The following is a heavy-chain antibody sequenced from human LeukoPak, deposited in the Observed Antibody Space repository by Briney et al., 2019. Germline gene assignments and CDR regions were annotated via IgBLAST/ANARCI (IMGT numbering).Heavy chain of an antibody. CDR1: GFTLRNYW. CDR2: MNEDGTDK. Sequence: PGGSLRLSCAASGFTLRNYWMSWVRQAPGKGPEWVANMNEDGTDKNYVDSVKGRFTISRDNAKNSLYLQMNSLRAEDTAVYYCAKDLGKIAARTGDYWGQGTLVTVSS. V-gene: IGHV3-7*01. J-gene: IGHJ4*02. D-gene: IGHD6-6*01. CDR3: AKDLGKIAARTGDY.